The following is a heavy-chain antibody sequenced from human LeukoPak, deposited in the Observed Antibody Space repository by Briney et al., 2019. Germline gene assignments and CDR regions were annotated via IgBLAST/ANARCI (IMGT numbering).Heavy chain of an antibody. Sequence: SETLSLTCTVSGGSISSYYWTWIRQPPGKGLEWIGYIYHSGSTKYNSSLKSRVTMSVDTSKNQFSLKLSSVTAADTAVYYCARGRSPYYYYMDVWGKGTTVTISS. CDR1: GGSISSYY. V-gene: IGHV4-59*12. J-gene: IGHJ6*03. CDR3: ARGRSPYYYYMDV. CDR2: IYHSGST.